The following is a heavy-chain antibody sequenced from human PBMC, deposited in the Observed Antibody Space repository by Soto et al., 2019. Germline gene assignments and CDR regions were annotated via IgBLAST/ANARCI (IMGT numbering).Heavy chain of an antibody. CDR2: INAGNGNT. D-gene: IGHD1-20*01. CDR1: GYTFTSYA. Sequence: ASVKVSCKASGYTFTSYAMHWVRQAPGQRLEWMGWINAGNGNTKYSQKFQGRVTITRDTSASTAYMELSSLRSEDTAVYYCARGITLPTPLDYWGQGTLVTVST. V-gene: IGHV1-3*01. CDR3: ARGITLPTPLDY. J-gene: IGHJ4*02.